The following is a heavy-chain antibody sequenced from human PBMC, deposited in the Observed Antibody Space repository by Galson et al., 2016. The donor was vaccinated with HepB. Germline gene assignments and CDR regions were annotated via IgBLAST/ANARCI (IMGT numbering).Heavy chain of an antibody. Sequence: SLRLSCAASGFTFSNYAMNWVRQAPGKGLEWVSGISASGDYTYYADSVKGRFTISRDNSKNTLDLQMDSLRTEDAAVYHCAKEQGTDEGWFGESDYWGQGTMVTVSS. CDR2: ISASGDYT. CDR3: AKEQGTDEGWFGESDY. J-gene: IGHJ3*01. CDR1: GFTFSNYA. V-gene: IGHV3-23*01. D-gene: IGHD3-10*01.